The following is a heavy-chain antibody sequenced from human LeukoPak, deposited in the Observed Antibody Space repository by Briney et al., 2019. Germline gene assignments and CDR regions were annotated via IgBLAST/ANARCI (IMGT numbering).Heavy chain of an antibody. CDR1: GFTFSSAW. D-gene: IGHD3-10*01. CDR2: IKSKTDGGTT. CDR3: TTDQNYYGSGSYFGY. Sequence: GGSLRLSCAASGFTFSSAWMSWVRQAPGKGLEWVGRIKSKTDGGTTDYAAPVKGRFTISRDDSKNTLYLQMNSLKTEDTAVYHCTTDQNYYGSGSYFGYWGQGTLVTVSS. V-gene: IGHV3-15*01. J-gene: IGHJ4*02.